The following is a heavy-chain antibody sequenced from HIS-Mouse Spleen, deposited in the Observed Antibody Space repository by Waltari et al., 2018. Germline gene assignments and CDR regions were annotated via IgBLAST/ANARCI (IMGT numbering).Heavy chain of an antibody. D-gene: IGHD6-19*01. CDR1: GFSLSTSGMC. Sequence: QVTLRESGPALVKPTQTLTLTCTFSGFSLSTSGMCVSWIRQPPGKALEWLARIDWDDDKYYSPSLKPRLTISRDTSKNQVVLTMTNMDPLDTATYYCARIAEGYTSGWYAFDYWGQGTLVTVSS. CDR3: ARIAEGYTSGWYAFDY. CDR2: IDWDDDK. J-gene: IGHJ4*02. V-gene: IGHV2-70*15.